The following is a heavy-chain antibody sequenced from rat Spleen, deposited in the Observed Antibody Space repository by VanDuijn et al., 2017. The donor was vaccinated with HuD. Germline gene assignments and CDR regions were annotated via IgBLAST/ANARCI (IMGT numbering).Heavy chain of an antibody. CDR2: MWSGGNT. CDR3: ASQYYYDGYYHWYFDL. D-gene: IGHD1-12*03. Sequence: QVQLKESGPGLVQPSETLSLTCTVSGFSLTSYNVHWVRQPPGKGLEWMGTMWSGGNTDYNSALKSRLSISRDTSKSQVFLKMNNLQTEDTAMYFCASQYYYDGYYHWYFDLWGPGTMVTVSS. V-gene: IGHV2-45*01. J-gene: IGHJ1*01. CDR1: GFSLTSYN.